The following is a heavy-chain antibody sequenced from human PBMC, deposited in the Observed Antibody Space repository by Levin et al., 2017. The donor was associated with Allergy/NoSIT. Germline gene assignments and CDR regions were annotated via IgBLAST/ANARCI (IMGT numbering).Heavy chain of an antibody. J-gene: IGHJ4*02. CDR2: ISYDAAYK. V-gene: IGHV3-30-3*01. CDR3: ARDVDYGGNAVIFDY. Sequence: LAGGSLRLSCAASEFTFSNYAMQWVRQAPGKGLEWVAGISYDAAYKHYAESVKGRFTISRDNSKNTMYLQMNSLRVDDTAVYYCARDVDYGGNAVIFDYWGQGTLVTVSS. D-gene: IGHD2-21*01. CDR1: EFTFSNYA.